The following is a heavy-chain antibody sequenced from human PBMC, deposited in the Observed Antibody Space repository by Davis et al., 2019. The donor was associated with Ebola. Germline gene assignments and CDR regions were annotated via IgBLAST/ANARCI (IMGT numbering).Heavy chain of an antibody. D-gene: IGHD4/OR15-4a*01. Sequence: AASVKVSCKAPGGTFSSYAINWVRQAPGQGLEWMGGIIPIFGTANYAQKFQGRVTITADKSTSTAYMELSSLRSEDTAVYYCARVRAPYYYYYGMDVWGQGSTVTVSS. CDR1: GGTFSSYA. CDR2: IIPIFGTA. J-gene: IGHJ6*02. CDR3: ARVRAPYYYYYGMDV. V-gene: IGHV1-69*06.